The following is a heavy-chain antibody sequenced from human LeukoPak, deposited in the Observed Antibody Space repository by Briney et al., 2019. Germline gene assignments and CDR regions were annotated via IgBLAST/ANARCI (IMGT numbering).Heavy chain of an antibody. Sequence: GGSLRLSCSASGFTFSNCAMHWVRQAPGKGLEYVSAISSSGGSTYYADPVKGRFTISRDNSKNTAYLQMSSLRPGDMAVYYCVKEQPGEFFDYWGQGTLVTVSS. CDR1: GFTFSNCA. CDR2: ISSSGGST. CDR3: VKEQPGEFFDY. D-gene: IGHD3-10*01. J-gene: IGHJ4*02. V-gene: IGHV3-64D*06.